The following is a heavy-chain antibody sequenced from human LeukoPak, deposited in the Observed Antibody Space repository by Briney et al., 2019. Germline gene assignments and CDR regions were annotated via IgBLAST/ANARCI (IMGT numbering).Heavy chain of an antibody. V-gene: IGHV3-30*02. J-gene: IGHJ4*02. Sequence: PGGSLRLSCAASGFTFSSYGMHWVRQAPGKGLEWVAFIRYDGSNKYYADSVKGRFTISRDNSKNTLYLQMNSLRAEDTAVYYCARERIVLMAGRGDLDYWGQGTLVTVSS. CDR1: GFTFSSYG. D-gene: IGHD2-8*01. CDR3: ARERIVLMAGRGDLDY. CDR2: IRYDGSNK.